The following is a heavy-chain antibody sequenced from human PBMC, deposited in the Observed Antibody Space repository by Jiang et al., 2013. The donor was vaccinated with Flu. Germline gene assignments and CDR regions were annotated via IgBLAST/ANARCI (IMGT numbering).Heavy chain of an antibody. CDR2: INHSGST. CDR3: ASFHRYYDILTGEYRWAQGDY. V-gene: IGHV4-34*01. Sequence: LLKPSETLSLTCAVYGGSFSGYYWSWIRQPPGKGLEWIGEINHSGSTNYNPSLKSRVTISVDTSKNQFSLKLSSVTAADTAVYYCASFHRYYDILTGEYRWAQGDYWGQGTLVTVSS. J-gene: IGHJ4*02. D-gene: IGHD3-9*01. CDR1: GGSFSGYY.